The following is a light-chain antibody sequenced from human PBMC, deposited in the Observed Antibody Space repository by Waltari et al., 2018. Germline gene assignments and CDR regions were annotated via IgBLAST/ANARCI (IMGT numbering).Light chain of an antibody. J-gene: IGLJ2*01. CDR2: GVA. Sequence: QSALTQPASVSGSPGQSITISCTGTIYDVGGYTYVSCYQQHPGKAPQLLIYGVATRTAGVSERFAASKSGNTAPLTISGLQAEDESDYYCCSHRSGNTLGVFGGGTKLTVL. V-gene: IGLV2-14*03. CDR3: CSHRSGNTLGV. CDR1: IYDVGGYTY.